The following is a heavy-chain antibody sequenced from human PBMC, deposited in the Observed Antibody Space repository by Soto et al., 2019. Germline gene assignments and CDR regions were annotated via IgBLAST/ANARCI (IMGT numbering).Heavy chain of an antibody. J-gene: IGHJ4*02. CDR1: DGSLSSYY. Sequence: PSETLSLTCIVSDGSLSSYYWGWIRQPPGKGLEWIGYIFYSGSTNYNPSLKSRVTISVDTSKNQFSLKLSSVTAADTAVYYCARHSIEGLHLGELSYHFDYWGQGTLVTVSS. CDR3: ARHSIEGLHLGELSYHFDY. CDR2: IFYSGST. D-gene: IGHD3-16*02. V-gene: IGHV4-59*08.